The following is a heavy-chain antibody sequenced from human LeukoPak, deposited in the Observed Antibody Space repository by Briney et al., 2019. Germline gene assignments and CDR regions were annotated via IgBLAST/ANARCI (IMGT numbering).Heavy chain of an antibody. V-gene: IGHV4-34*01. CDR2: INHSGST. CDR1: GGSLSGYY. Sequence: SETLSLTCAVSGGSLSGYYWTWIRQPPGKGLEWIGEINHSGSTNYNPSLKSRVTISLDTSKNQFSLRLSSVTAADTAVYYCARSEYSYGADAFDIWGQGTMVTVSS. J-gene: IGHJ3*02. D-gene: IGHD5-18*01. CDR3: ARSEYSYGADAFDI.